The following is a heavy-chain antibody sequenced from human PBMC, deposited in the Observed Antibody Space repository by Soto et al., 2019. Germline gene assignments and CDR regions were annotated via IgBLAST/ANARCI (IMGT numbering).Heavy chain of an antibody. J-gene: IGHJ6*02. V-gene: IGHV4-30-4*01. D-gene: IGHD2-21*02. CDR2: IYYSGST. CDR1: GGSISSGDYY. Sequence: TLSLTCTVSGGSISSGDYYWSWIRQPPGKGLEWIGYIYYSGSTYYNPSLKSRVTISVDTSKNQFSLKLSSVTAADTAVYYCARAAYCGGDCGLTAGYYYYYGMDVWGQGTTVTVSS. CDR3: ARAAYCGGDCGLTAGYYYYYGMDV.